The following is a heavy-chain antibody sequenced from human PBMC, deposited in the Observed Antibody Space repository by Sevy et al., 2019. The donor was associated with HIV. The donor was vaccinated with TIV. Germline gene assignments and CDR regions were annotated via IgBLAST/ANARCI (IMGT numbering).Heavy chain of an antibody. V-gene: IGHV1-2*02. CDR3: ARGTYDSSDHLGFYFDN. D-gene: IGHD3-22*01. Sequence: ASVKVSCKASGYTLTGHYIHWVRQAPGQGPEWMGWINPNSGDTEYAQKFQGRVTMTRVTSISTVYMELFSLKSDDTAVYYCARGTYDSSDHLGFYFDNWGLGTLVTVSS. CDR1: GYTLTGHY. CDR2: INPNSGDT. J-gene: IGHJ4*01.